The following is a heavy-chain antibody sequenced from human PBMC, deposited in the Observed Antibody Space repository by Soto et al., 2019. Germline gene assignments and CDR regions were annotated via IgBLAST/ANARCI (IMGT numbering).Heavy chain of an antibody. Sequence: EVQLLESGGGLVQPGGSLRLSCAASGFTFSSYAMSWVRQAPGKGLEWVSSITGSDDGTYYADSVKGRFTISRDNSKTMLYLQVNSLRAEDTAVYFCAKNRGAWKNWYFDLWGRGTLVTVSS. J-gene: IGHJ2*01. CDR1: GFTFSSYA. CDR2: ITGSDDGT. CDR3: AKNRGAWKNWYFDL. V-gene: IGHV3-23*01. D-gene: IGHD1-1*01.